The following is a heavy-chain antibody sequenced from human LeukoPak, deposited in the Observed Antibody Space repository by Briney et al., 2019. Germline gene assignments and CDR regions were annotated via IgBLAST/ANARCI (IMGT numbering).Heavy chain of an antibody. V-gene: IGHV4-59*01. CDR3: ARDKAYNRNLFGAFDI. J-gene: IGHJ3*02. CDR2: IYYSGST. Sequence: SETLSLTCTVSGGAISSYYWSWIRQPPGEGLEWIGYIYYSGSTNYNPSLKSRVTISIDTSKHQFSLKLSSVTAADTAVYYCARDKAYNRNLFGAFDIWGQGTMVTVSS. D-gene: IGHD1-14*01. CDR1: GGAISSYY.